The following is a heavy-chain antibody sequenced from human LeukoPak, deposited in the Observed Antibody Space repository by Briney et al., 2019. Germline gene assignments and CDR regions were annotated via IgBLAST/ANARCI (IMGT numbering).Heavy chain of an antibody. V-gene: IGHV4-30-4*08. CDR2: IYYIGST. CDR3: ARDFRYSSSQSLDY. D-gene: IGHD6-13*01. Sequence: PSQTLTRTCTVSCSPNSSGDYYWSWIRQPPAKVLERIRYIYYIGSTYYNPSIKSRVTISVDTSKNQFSLKLSSVTAADTAVYYCARDFRYSSSQSLDYWGQGTLVTVSS. J-gene: IGHJ4*02. CDR1: CSPNSSGDYY.